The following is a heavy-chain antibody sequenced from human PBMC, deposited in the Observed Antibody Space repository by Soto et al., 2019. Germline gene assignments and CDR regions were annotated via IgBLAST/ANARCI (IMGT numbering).Heavy chain of an antibody. V-gene: IGHV3-48*03. CDR2: ISSSGSTI. J-gene: IGHJ4*02. CDR1: GFTFSSYE. Sequence: PGGSLRLSCAASGFTFSSYEMNWVRQAPGKGLEWVSYISSSGSTIYYADSVKGRFTISRDNAKKSLYLQMNSLRAEDTAVYYCAREVNSGSYVDYWGQGALVTVSS. CDR3: AREVNSGSYVDY. D-gene: IGHD1-26*01.